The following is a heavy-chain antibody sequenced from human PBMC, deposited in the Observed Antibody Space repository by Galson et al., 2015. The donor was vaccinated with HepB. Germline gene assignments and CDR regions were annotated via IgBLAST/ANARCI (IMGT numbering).Heavy chain of an antibody. J-gene: IGHJ4*02. CDR2: ISYDGSNK. V-gene: IGHV3-30*18. D-gene: IGHD3-22*01. CDR1: GFTFSSSG. CDR3: AKDRYYDSSGRPDY. Sequence: SLRLSCAASGFTFSSSGLHWVRQAPGKGLEWGAVISYDGSNKYYADSVKGRFTISRDNSKNTLYLQMNSLRAEDTAVYYCAKDRYYDSSGRPDYSGQGTLVTVSS.